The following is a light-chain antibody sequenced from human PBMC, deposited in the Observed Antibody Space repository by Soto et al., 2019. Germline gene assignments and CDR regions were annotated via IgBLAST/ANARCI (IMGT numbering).Light chain of an antibody. CDR3: QQLNSYPRRFT. J-gene: IGKJ3*01. CDR2: AAS. V-gene: IGKV1-9*01. CDR1: QGISSY. Sequence: DIQLTQSPSFLSASVGDRVTITCRASQGISSYLAWYQQKPGKAPKLLIYAASTLQSGVPSRFSGSGSGTEVTLTISSLQPEDFATYYCQQLNSYPRRFTFGPGTKVDIK.